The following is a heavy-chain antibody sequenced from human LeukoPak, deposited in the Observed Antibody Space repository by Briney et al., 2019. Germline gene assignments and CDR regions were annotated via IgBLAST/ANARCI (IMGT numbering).Heavy chain of an antibody. V-gene: IGHV1-2*02. CDR3: ARDRDGIFDY. CDR2: INPNSGGT. J-gene: IGHJ4*02. Sequence: ASVKVSCKASGYTFPGYYLHWVRQAPEQGLEWMGWINPNSGGTNYAQKFQGRVTMTRDTSISIAYMEVSRLRSDDTAVYYCARDRDGIFDYWGQGTLVSVSS. D-gene: IGHD5-24*01. CDR1: GYTFPGYY.